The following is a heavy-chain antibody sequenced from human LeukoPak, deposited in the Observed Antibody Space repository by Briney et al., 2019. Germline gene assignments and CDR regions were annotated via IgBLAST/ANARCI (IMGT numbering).Heavy chain of an antibody. CDR2: ISGSGGST. D-gene: IGHD5-12*01. CDR3: AKDHSYEYYFDY. V-gene: IGHV3-23*01. J-gene: IGHJ4*02. Sequence: GGSLRLSCAASGFTFSSYAMSWVRQAPGKGLEWVSAISGSGGSTYYADSVKGRFTISRDNSKNTLYLQMNSLRAEDTTVYYCAKDHSYEYYFDYWGRGTLVTVSS. CDR1: GFTFSSYA.